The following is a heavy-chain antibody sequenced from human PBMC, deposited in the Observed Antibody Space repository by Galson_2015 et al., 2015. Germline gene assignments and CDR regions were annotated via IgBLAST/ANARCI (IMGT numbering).Heavy chain of an antibody. V-gene: IGHV1-46*01. CDR1: GYTFTTYY. Sequence: SVKVSCKASGYTFTTYYMHWVRQAPGQGLEWMGMINPSGGGTTYAQKFQGRVTMTRDTSTSTVYMEVSSLISEDTAVYSCARAVSSYTSGRSYYLDYWGQGTLVTVSS. CDR3: ARAVSSYTSGRSYYLDY. CDR2: INPSGGGT. J-gene: IGHJ4*02. D-gene: IGHD1-14*01.